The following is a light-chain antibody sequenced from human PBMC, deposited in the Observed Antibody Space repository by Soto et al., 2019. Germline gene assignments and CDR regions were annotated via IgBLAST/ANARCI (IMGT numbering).Light chain of an antibody. CDR3: QQRSNWPPWT. CDR1: QSVSSY. CDR2: DSS. V-gene: IGKV3-11*01. J-gene: IGKJ1*01. Sequence: EIVLTQSTATLSLSPGARATLSCRASQSVSSYLAWYQQKPGQAPRLLIYDSSNRATGIPARFSGSGSGTDFPLTITILEHEDCAVYYCQQRSNWPPWTFVQGTKVEIK.